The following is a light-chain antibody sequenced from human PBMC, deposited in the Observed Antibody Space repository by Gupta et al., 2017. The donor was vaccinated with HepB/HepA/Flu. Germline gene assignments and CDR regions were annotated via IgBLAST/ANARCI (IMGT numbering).Light chain of an antibody. CDR2: RNS. V-gene: IGLV1-47*01. CDR3: AAWEGSLSGLYV. CDR1: TSNIGTNY. J-gene: IGLJ1*01. Sequence: QSVLTQPPSASETPGQRVTVFCSGSTSNIGTNYVSWYQQLPGTAPRLIMYRNSQRPSGVPDRFSGSKSGTPASLAIRGLRTEDEGEYDCAAWEGSLSGLYVFGTGTKVSVL.